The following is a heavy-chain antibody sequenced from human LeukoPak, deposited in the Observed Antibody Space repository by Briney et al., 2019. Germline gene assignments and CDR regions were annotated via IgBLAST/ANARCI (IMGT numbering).Heavy chain of an antibody. CDR1: GFTVSSNY. CDR2: ISGSGGST. Sequence: PGGSLRLSCAASGFTVSSNYMSWVRQAPGKGLEWVSAISGSGGSTYYADSVKGRFTISRDNSKNTLYLQMNSLRAEDTAVYYCAKDLDYGDLGWGQGTLVTVSS. D-gene: IGHD4-17*01. V-gene: IGHV3-23*01. CDR3: AKDLDYGDLG. J-gene: IGHJ4*02.